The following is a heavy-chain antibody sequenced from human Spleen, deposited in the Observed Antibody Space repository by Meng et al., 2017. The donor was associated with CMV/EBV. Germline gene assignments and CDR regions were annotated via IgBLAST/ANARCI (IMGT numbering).Heavy chain of an antibody. J-gene: IGHJ4*02. CDR2: INSDGSMT. CDR1: GFTLSLYW. CDR3: ARDLNFWSGYYDY. D-gene: IGHD3-3*01. Sequence: GESLKISCAASGFTLSLYWMHWVRQVPGKGLVWVSRINSDGSMTDYADSVKGRFTISRDNAKDTLFLELNSLSVEDTAVYYCARDLNFWSGYYDYWGQGTLVTVSS. V-gene: IGHV3-74*01.